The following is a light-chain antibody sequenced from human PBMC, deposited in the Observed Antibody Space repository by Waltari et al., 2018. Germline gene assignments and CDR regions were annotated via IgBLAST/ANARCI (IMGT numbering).Light chain of an antibody. V-gene: IGKV3-20*01. Sequence: DMVLTQSPGTLSLSPGERATLSCRASHSVSSSYLAWYQQKPRQAPRLLIYGASSRATGVPDRFSGSGSGTDFSLTISRLEPEDVAVYYCQRYGSSPLTFGGGTKVEIK. CDR3: QRYGSSPLT. CDR1: HSVSSSY. CDR2: GAS. J-gene: IGKJ4*01.